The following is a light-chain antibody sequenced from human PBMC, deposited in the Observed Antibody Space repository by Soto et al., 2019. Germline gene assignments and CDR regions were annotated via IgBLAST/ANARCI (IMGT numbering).Light chain of an antibody. Sequence: EIVLTQSPGTLSLSPGERATLSCRASQSVSNNYLAWYQQKPGQAPRLLIYGASNRATGIPDRFSGSGSGTDLTLTISRLESEDFEVYYCQQYGRSGTFGQGTKVDIK. V-gene: IGKV3-20*01. CDR1: QSVSNNY. J-gene: IGKJ1*01. CDR2: GAS. CDR3: QQYGRSGT.